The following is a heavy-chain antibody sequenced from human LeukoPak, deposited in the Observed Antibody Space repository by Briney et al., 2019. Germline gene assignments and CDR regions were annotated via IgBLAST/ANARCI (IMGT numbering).Heavy chain of an antibody. CDR3: ARDHTETSSLNFRNYYYYGMDI. D-gene: IGHD4-11*01. J-gene: IGHJ6*02. V-gene: IGHV4-31*03. CDR1: GGSIRSGDYS. Sequence: SQTLSLTCTVSGGSIRSGDYSWNWIRQHPGKGLAWIGYIYYSGSTYYNPSLTSRVTMSVDTSKNQFSLKLSSVTAADTAIYYCARDHTETSSLNFRNYYYYGMDIWGQGTTVIVSS. CDR2: IYYSGST.